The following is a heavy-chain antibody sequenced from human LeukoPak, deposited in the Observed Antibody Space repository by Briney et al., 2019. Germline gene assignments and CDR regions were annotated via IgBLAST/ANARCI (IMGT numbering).Heavy chain of an antibody. CDR1: GFTFSTDW. D-gene: IGHD3-16*01. CDR3: ARDFTSGRFDP. Sequence: GGSLRLSCAASGFTFSTDWMHWVRQAPGKGLAWVSRINSDGSTTIYADSVKGRFTISRDNAKNTLYLQMNSLRVEDTAVYYCARDFTSGRFDPWGQGTLVTVSS. J-gene: IGHJ5*02. V-gene: IGHV3-74*01. CDR2: INSDGSTT.